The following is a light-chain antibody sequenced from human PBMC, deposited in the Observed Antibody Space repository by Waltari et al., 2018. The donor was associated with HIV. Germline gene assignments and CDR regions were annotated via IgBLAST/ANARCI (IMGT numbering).Light chain of an antibody. J-gene: IGLJ1*01. Sequence: QSVLTQPPSASGTPGQRVTISCSGARSDIGSNYVYWYQQLPGTAPHILRHKHNQHSPRAAPNCLSVRNNQPPSGGPDRFSAPKPGTSAALAISWLRSEDEADYYCAAWDVSLRGAYVFGTGTKVAVL. CDR2: RNN. CDR3: AAWDVSLRGAYV. V-gene: IGLV1-47*01. CDR1: RSDIGSNY.